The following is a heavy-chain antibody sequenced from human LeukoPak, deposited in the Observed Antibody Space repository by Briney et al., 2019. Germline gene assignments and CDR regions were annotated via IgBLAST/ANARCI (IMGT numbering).Heavy chain of an antibody. J-gene: IGHJ4*02. D-gene: IGHD6-13*01. CDR3: ARVSAAAGSPFDY. CDR2: INPSGGST. V-gene: IGHV1-46*01. CDR1: GYTFTSYY. Sequence: VEXSCKASGYTFTSYYMHWVRQAPGQGLEWMGIINPSGGSTSYAQKFQGRVTMTRDTSTSTVYMELSSLRSEDTAVYYCARVSAAAGSPFDYWGQGTLVTVSS.